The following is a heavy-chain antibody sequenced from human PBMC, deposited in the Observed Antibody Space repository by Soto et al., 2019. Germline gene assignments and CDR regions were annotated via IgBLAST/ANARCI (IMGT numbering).Heavy chain of an antibody. D-gene: IGHD3-10*01. V-gene: IGHV3-23*01. J-gene: IGHJ4*02. Sequence: GGSLRLSCAASGFTFSSYAMSWVRQAPGKGLEWVSAISGSGGSTYYADSVKGRFTISRDNSKNTLYLQMNSLRAEETAVNYCAKVLRGGAKAPRPPHYWGRETLVPVP. CDR3: AKVLRGGAKAPRPPHY. CDR1: GFTFSSYA. CDR2: ISGSGGST.